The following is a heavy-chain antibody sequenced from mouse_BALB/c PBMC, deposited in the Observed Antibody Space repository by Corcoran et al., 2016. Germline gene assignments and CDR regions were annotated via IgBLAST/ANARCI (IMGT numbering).Heavy chain of an antibody. CDR3: ARPGTSPYIDY. D-gene: IGHD4-1*01. V-gene: IGHV9-3-1*01. J-gene: IGHJ2*01. CDR2: INTYTGEP. Sequence: QIQLVQPGPELKKPGETVKISREASGYNFTNYGMNWVKQAPGKGLKWIGGINTYTGEPTYADDFKGRFAFSLETSASTAYLQINNLKNEDTATYFCARPGTSPYIDYWGQGTTLTVSS. CDR1: GYNFTNYG.